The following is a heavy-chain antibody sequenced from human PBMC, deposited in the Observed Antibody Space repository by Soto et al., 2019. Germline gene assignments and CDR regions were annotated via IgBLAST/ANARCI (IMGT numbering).Heavy chain of an antibody. D-gene: IGHD1-1*01. CDR1: GFSLSARPVA. CDR3: VHRAGIDGNWNGGYFDY. CDR2: IYWDDDK. V-gene: IGHV2-5*02. Sequence: QITLRESGPTRVKPTQPLTLTCTFSGFSLSARPVAVGWIRQPPGKALERLALIYWDDDKRYSPSLMSRLTITKDTSKNQVVLTMTNMDPLDTAIYYCVHRAGIDGNWNGGYFDYWGQGALVTVSS. J-gene: IGHJ4*02.